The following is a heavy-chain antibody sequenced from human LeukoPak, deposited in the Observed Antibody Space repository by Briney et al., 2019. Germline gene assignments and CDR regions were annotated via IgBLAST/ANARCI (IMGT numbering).Heavy chain of an antibody. J-gene: IGHJ4*02. D-gene: IGHD6-13*01. V-gene: IGHV3-21*01. CDR3: ARVHIAAALDY. CDR2: ISSSSSSYI. Sequence: ASVKVSCAASGFTFSSYSMNWVRQAPGKGLEWVSSISSSSSSYIYYADSVKGRFTISRDNAKNSLYLQMNSLRAEDTAVYYCARVHIAAALDYWGQGTLVTVSS. CDR1: GFTFSSYS.